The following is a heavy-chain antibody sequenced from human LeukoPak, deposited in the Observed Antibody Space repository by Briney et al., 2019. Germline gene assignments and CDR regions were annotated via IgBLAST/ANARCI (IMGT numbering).Heavy chain of an antibody. Sequence: SETLSLTCTVSGGSVSSGSYYWSWIRQPPGKGLEWIGYIYYSGSTYYNPSLKSRVTISVDTSKNQFSLKLSSVTAADTAVYYCARSKAGTTLDYWGQGTLVTVSS. CDR1: GGSVSSGSYY. J-gene: IGHJ4*02. D-gene: IGHD1-7*01. CDR3: ARSKAGTTLDY. V-gene: IGHV4-30-4*01. CDR2: IYYSGST.